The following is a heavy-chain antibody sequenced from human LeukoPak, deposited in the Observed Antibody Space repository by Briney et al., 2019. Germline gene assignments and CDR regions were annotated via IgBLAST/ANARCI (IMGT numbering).Heavy chain of an antibody. D-gene: IGHD6-19*01. CDR2: INHSGGT. V-gene: IGHV4-34*01. Sequence: PSETLSLTCAVYGGSFSAYYWSWIRQSPGKGLEWIGEINHSGGTNHNPTLQSRVTILVDTSKNQFSLKLSSVTAADTAVYYCATERRYSSGRWDYYFDNWGQGILVTVSS. J-gene: IGHJ4*02. CDR1: GGSFSAYY. CDR3: ATERRYSSGRWDYYFDN.